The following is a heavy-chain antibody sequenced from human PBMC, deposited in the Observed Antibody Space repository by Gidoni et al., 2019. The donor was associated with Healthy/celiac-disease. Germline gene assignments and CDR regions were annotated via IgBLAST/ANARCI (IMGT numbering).Heavy chain of an antibody. CDR2: ISGSGGST. J-gene: IGHJ5*02. Sequence: EVQLLESGGGLVQPGGSLRLSCAASGFTFSSYAMGWVRQAPGKGLGWVSAISGSGGSTYYADSVKGRFTISRDNSKNTLYLQMNSLRAEDTAVYYCAKAPPRYQLLINWFDPWGQGTLVTVSS. D-gene: IGHD2-2*01. V-gene: IGHV3-23*01. CDR3: AKAPPRYQLLINWFDP. CDR1: GFTFSSYA.